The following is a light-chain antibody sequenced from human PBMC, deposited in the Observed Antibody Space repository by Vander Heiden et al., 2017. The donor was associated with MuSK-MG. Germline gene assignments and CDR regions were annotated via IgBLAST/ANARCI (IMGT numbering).Light chain of an antibody. CDR3: QQYNDWPPYT. CDR1: QSVRSY. V-gene: IGKV3-15*01. CDR2: GAS. Sequence: EIVMTQSPATLSVSPGKSATLSCRASQSVRSYLAWYQQKPGQAPRLLIHGASTRATGVPARFTGSGSGIEFTLTISRLQSEDFAVYYCQQYNDWPPYTFGQGTKVEIK. J-gene: IGKJ2*01.